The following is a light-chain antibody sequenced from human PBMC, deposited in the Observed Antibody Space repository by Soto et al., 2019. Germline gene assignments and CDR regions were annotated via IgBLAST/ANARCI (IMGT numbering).Light chain of an antibody. J-gene: IGLJ2*01. V-gene: IGLV2-8*01. CDR2: EVS. CDR1: SSDVGGYNY. Sequence: QSALTQPPSASGSPGQSVTISCTGTSSDVGGYNYVSWYQQHPGKAPKLMIYEVSKRPSGVPDRFSGSKSGNTASLTVSGLQAEDEAVYYCSSYAGSNVVVFGGGTKLTVL. CDR3: SSYAGSNVVV.